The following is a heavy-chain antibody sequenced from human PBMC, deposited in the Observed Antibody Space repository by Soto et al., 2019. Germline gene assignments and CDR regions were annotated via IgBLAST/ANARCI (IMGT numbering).Heavy chain of an antibody. CDR3: ARTTSSGWLENWFDP. CDR1: GNTFTGKD. J-gene: IGHJ5*02. V-gene: IGHV1-8*01. Sequence: APGKVSCKASGNTFTGKDINWGGQATGKGLEWMGWINPNTGNTGYAQKFQGRVTMTRNTSISTAYMELSSLRSEDTAVYYCARTTSSGWLENWFDPWGQGTLVTVSS. CDR2: INPNTGNT. D-gene: IGHD6-19*01.